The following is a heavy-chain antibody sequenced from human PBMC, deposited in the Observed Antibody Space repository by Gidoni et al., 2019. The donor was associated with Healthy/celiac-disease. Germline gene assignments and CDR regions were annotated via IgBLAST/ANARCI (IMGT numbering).Heavy chain of an antibody. CDR3: ARNKVGRYGSSTTPPGCGFDY. Sequence: QVQLVQSGAEVKKPGSSVKVSCKASGGTFSSYAISWVRQAPGQGLEWMGGIIPIIGTANYAQKFQGRVTITADKSTSTAYMELSSLRSEDTAVYYCARNKVGRYGSSTTPPGCGFDYWGQGTLVTVSS. CDR2: IIPIIGTA. CDR1: GGTFSSYA. J-gene: IGHJ4*02. V-gene: IGHV1-69*06. D-gene: IGHD2-2*01.